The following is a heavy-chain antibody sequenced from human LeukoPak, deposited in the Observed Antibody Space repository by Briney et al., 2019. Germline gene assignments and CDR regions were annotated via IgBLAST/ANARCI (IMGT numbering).Heavy chain of an antibody. CDR2: IKQDETEK. CDR1: GFTFSNFW. Sequence: GGSLRLSCTASGFTFSNFWMGWVRQAPGKGLEWVANIKQDETEKFYLGSVKGRFTISRDNSKNTLYLQMNSLRAEDTAVYYCTKGSYYDNSGRAYFDYWGQGTLVTVSS. CDR3: TKGSYYDNSGRAYFDY. J-gene: IGHJ4*02. V-gene: IGHV3-7*03. D-gene: IGHD3-22*01.